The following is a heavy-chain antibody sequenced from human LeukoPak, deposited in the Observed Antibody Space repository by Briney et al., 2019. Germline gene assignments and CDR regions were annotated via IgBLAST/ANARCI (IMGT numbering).Heavy chain of an antibody. CDR2: IYTSGST. Sequence: SETLSLTCTVSGGSISSYHWSWIRQPPGKGLEWIGYIYTSGSTNYNPSLKSRVTISVDTSKNQFSLKLSSVTAADTAVYYCASSESGSYSDAFDIWGQGTMVTVSS. CDR3: ASSESGSYSDAFDI. D-gene: IGHD1-26*01. CDR1: GGSISSYH. V-gene: IGHV4-4*09. J-gene: IGHJ3*02.